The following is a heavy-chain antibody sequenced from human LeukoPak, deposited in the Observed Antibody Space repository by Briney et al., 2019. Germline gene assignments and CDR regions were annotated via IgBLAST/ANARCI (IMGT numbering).Heavy chain of an antibody. Sequence: PSETLSLTCTVSGGSISSYYWSWIRQPPGKGLEWIGYIHYSGTTNYNPSLKSRVTISVDTSKNQFSLKLSSVTAADTAVYYCAGGGQWLAFDYWGQGTLVTVSS. D-gene: IGHD6-19*01. CDR2: IHYSGTT. CDR3: AGGGQWLAFDY. J-gene: IGHJ4*02. CDR1: GGSISSYY. V-gene: IGHV4-59*01.